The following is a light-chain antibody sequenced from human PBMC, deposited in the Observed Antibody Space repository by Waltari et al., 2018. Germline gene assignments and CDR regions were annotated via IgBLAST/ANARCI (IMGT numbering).Light chain of an antibody. J-gene: IGLJ1*01. CDR1: RTNIGAGYD. CDR3: QSYDSTLSVLYV. Sequence: QSVLTQPPSVSGAPGQRVTISCPGSRTNIGAGYDVQWYQQLPGTAPKLIIYDTTNRPSGVPDRFSGSKSGASASLAITGLQPEDEADYFCQSYDSTLSVLYVFGTGTKVTVL. V-gene: IGLV1-40*01. CDR2: DTT.